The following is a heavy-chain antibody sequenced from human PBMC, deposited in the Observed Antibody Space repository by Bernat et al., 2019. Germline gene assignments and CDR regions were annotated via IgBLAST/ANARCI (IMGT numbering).Heavy chain of an antibody. Sequence: QVQLVQSGAEVKKPGASVKVSCKASGYTFTSYAMHWVRQAPGQRLAWMGIINPSDGSTNYAQKFQGRVTMTRDRYTSTHYMEVSSQRSEDTAIYYCARREPVGESDLHRWGQGTLVTV. CDR3: ARREPVGESDLHR. V-gene: IGHV1-46*03. J-gene: IGHJ4*02. D-gene: IGHD3-10*01. CDR1: GYTFTSYA. CDR2: INPSDGST.